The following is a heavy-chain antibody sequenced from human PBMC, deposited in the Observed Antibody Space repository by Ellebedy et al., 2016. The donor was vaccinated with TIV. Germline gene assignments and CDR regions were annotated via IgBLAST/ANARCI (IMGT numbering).Heavy chain of an antibody. V-gene: IGHV3-7*04. CDR1: GFTFSSYA. D-gene: IGHD7-27*01. Sequence: GESLKISCAASGFTFSSYAMSWVRQAPGKGLEWVANIKQDGSEKYYVDSVKGRFTISRDNAKNSLYLQMNSLRAEDTAVYYCARDHGDLSYYYGMDVWGQGTTVTVSS. CDR3: ARDHGDLSYYYGMDV. CDR2: IKQDGSEK. J-gene: IGHJ6*02.